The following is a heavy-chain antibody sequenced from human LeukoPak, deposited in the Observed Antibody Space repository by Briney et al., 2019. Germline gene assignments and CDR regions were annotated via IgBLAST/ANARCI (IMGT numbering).Heavy chain of an antibody. CDR2: ISGSGDTT. CDR1: GFIFSSYA. V-gene: IGHV3-23*01. D-gene: IGHD6-13*01. CDR3: AKDSAYSSRWYSSFDH. Sequence: GGSLRLSCAASGFIFSSYAMSWVRQAPGKGLVWVSPISGSGDTTYYADSVKGRFTISRDNSKNTLYLQMNSLRAEDTAVYYCAKDSAYSSRWYSSFDHWGQGTLVTVSS. J-gene: IGHJ4*02.